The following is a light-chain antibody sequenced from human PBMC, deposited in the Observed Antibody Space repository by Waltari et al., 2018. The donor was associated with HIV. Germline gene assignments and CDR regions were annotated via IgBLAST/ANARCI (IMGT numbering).Light chain of an antibody. CDR2: DSS. Sequence: EIVVTQFPAALSVSPGDRASLSCIVSQSVSANLAWYHQVAGQAPRLLISDSSNRATGVPDRFSGSGSGTHFTLSISSLQSEDSGVYYCQQYSDWPRAFGLGTKVEV. CDR3: QQYSDWPRA. V-gene: IGKV3-15*01. CDR1: QSVSAN. J-gene: IGKJ1*01.